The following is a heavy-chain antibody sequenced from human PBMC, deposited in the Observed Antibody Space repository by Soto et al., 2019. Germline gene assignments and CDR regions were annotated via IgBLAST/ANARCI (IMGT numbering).Heavy chain of an antibody. Sequence: QVQLVESGGGVVQPGRSLRLSCAASGFTFSSYGMHWVRQAPGKGLEWVAVISYDGSNKYYADSVKGRFTISRDNSQNTLYLQMNSLRAEDTAVYYCAKDGETYYYDSSGYYGYWGQGTLVTVSS. V-gene: IGHV3-30*18. CDR3: AKDGETYYYDSSGYYGY. CDR2: ISYDGSNK. D-gene: IGHD3-22*01. CDR1: GFTFSSYG. J-gene: IGHJ4*02.